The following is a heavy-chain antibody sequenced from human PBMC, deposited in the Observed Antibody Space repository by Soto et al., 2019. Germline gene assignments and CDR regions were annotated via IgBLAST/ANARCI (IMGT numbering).Heavy chain of an antibody. CDR2: IYWDDDK. CDR3: AHRVLRTVFGLVTTTAIYFDF. D-gene: IGHD3-3*01. Sequence: QITLNESGPTVVRPTETLTLTCRFSGFSLTTSGVGVGWIRQSPGKAPEWLALIYWDDDKRYSASLKSRLTITNDTSENQVVLTVSDLDPTDTATYYCAHRVLRTVFGLVTTTAIYFDFWGQGTPVAVSS. CDR1: GFSLTTSGVG. V-gene: IGHV2-5*02. J-gene: IGHJ4*02.